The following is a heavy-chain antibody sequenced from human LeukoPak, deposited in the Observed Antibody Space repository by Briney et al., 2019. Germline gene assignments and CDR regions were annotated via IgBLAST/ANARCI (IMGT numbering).Heavy chain of an antibody. CDR2: ISYDGSNK. J-gene: IGHJ4*02. CDR3: ARDGIAVPTYYFDY. V-gene: IGHV3-30*04. D-gene: IGHD6-19*01. Sequence: GRSLRLSCAASGFTFSSYVMHWVRQAPGKGLEWVAVISYDGSNKYYADSVKGRFTISRDNSKNTLYLQMNSLRAEDTAVYYCARDGIAVPTYYFDYWGQGTLVTVSS. CDR1: GFTFSSYV.